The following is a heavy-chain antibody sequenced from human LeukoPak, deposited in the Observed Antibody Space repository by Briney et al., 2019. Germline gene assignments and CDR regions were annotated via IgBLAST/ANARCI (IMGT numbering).Heavy chain of an antibody. Sequence: WETLSLTCAVYGGSFSGCYWSWIRQPPGKGLEWIGEINHSGSTNYNPSLKSRVTISVDTSKNQFSLKLSSVTAADTAVYYCARRRYYASGSYFHWGQGTLVTVSS. CDR2: INHSGST. CDR1: GGSFSGCY. D-gene: IGHD3-10*01. CDR3: ARRRYYASGSYFH. V-gene: IGHV4-34*01. J-gene: IGHJ4*02.